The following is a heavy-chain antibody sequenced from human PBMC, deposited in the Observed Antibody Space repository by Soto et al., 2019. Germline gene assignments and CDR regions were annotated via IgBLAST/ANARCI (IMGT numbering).Heavy chain of an antibody. CDR1: GFTFGDYA. CDR3: TRDRSDWNDFLSFDY. D-gene: IGHD1-1*01. CDR2: IRSKAYGGTT. Sequence: GGSLRLSCTASGFTFGDYAMSWFRQAPGKGLEWVGFIRSKAYGGTTEYAASVKGRFTISRDDSKSIAYLQMNSLKTEDTAVYYCTRDRSDWNDFLSFDYWGQGTLVTVSS. J-gene: IGHJ4*02. V-gene: IGHV3-49*03.